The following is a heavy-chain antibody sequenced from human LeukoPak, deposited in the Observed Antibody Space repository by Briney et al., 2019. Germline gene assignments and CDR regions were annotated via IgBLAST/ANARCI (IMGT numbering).Heavy chain of an antibody. CDR1: GFTFSDHY. J-gene: IGHJ5*02. CDR3: ARNIPSSWSWGWFDP. D-gene: IGHD6-13*01. Sequence: KPGGSLRLSCAASGFTFSDHYMSWIRQAPGKGLEWVSYISSSGSTIYYADSVKGRFTISSDNAKNSLYLQMNSLRAEDTAVYYCARNIPSSWSWGWFDPWGQGTLVTVSS. CDR2: ISSSGSTI. V-gene: IGHV3-11*01.